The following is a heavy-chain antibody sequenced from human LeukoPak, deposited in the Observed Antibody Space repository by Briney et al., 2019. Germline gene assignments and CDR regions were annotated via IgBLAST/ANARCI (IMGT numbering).Heavy chain of an antibody. V-gene: IGHV1-2*02. CDR2: INPKSGGT. CDR1: GYTFTGYY. J-gene: IGHJ4*02. Sequence: GASVKVSRTASGYTFTGYYMHWVRQAPGEGLEWMGWINPKSGGTNYAQKFQGRVTMTRDTSITSAYMELSSLRSDDTAVYYCARDQWGYGDYAIDYWGQGTLVTVSS. D-gene: IGHD4-17*01. CDR3: ARDQWGYGDYAIDY.